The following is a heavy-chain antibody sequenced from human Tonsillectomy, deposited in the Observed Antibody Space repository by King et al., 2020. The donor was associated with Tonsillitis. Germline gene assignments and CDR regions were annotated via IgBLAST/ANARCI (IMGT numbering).Heavy chain of an antibody. V-gene: IGHV3-30*01. D-gene: IGHD3-22*01. CDR2: ISYDGNNK. CDR3: TRENYWDSGGYFDY. Sequence: VQLVESGGGVVQPGTSLRLSCAASGFTFSNYALHWVRQAPGKGLEWVAVISYDGNNKYYADSVKGRFTISRDNSKNTLYLQMNSLRAEDTAVYYCTRENYWDSGGYFDYWGQGTLVTVSS. CDR1: GFTFSNYA. J-gene: IGHJ4*02.